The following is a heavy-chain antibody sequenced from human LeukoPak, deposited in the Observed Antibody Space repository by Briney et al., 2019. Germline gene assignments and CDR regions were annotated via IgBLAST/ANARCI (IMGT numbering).Heavy chain of an antibody. Sequence: GGSLRLSCAASGFTFSNYPMHWVRQAPGKGLEWVAAVSYDGSNKYYADSVKGRFTISRDNSKNTLYLQMNSLKTEDTAVYYCARDDPHDYWGQGTLVTVSS. CDR3: ARDDPHDY. J-gene: IGHJ4*02. CDR2: VSYDGSNK. CDR1: GFTFSNYP. V-gene: IGHV3-30-3*01.